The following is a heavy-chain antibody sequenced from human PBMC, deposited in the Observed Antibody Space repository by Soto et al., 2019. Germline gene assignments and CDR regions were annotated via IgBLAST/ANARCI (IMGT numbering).Heavy chain of an antibody. J-gene: IGHJ5*02. CDR2: IYYSGST. V-gene: IGHV4-39*01. CDR3: ARYCTSSSCRWFDP. CDR1: GGSISSSSYY. D-gene: IGHD2-15*01. Sequence: SETLSLTCTVSGGSISSSSYYWGWIRQPPGKGLEWIGRIYYSGSTYYNPSLKSRVTISVDTSKNQFSLRLSSVTAADTAVYYCARYCTSSSCRWFDPWGQGTLVTVS.